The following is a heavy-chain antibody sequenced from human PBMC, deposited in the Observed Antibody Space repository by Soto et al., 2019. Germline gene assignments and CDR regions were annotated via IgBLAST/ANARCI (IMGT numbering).Heavy chain of an antibody. J-gene: IGHJ4*02. V-gene: IGHV4-61*08. CDR1: GGSISSGGYY. CDR3: ARVEDYGDYFDY. D-gene: IGHD4-17*01. Sequence: PSETLSLTCTVSGGSISSGGYYWSWIRQHPGKGLEWIGYIYYSGTTNYNPSLKSRVTISVDTSKNQFSLKLSSVTAADTAVYYCARVEDYGDYFDYWGQGTLVTVSS. CDR2: IYYSGTT.